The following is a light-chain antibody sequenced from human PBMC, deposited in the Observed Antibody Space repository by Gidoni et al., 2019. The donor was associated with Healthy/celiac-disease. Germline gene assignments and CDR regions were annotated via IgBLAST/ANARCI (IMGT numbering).Light chain of an antibody. CDR2: DAS. V-gene: IGKV1-5*01. J-gene: IGKJ2*01. CDR3: QQYNSYPYT. Sequence: DTQMTQSPSTLSASVGDRVTITCRASQSISSWLAWYQQKPGKAPKLLIYDASSLESGVPSRFSGSGSGTEFTLTISSLQADDIATYYCQQYNSYPYTFGQGTKLEIK. CDR1: QSISSW.